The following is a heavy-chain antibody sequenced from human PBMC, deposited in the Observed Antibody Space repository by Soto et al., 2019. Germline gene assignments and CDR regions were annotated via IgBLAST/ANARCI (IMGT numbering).Heavy chain of an antibody. V-gene: IGHV3-9*01. CDR3: VKDIHEQWLVSHFEY. CDR2: ISWNSGNI. Sequence: EVQLVESGGGLVQPGRSLRLSCVASGFNFDSYAMHWVRQAPGKGLEWVSGISWNSGNIGYEDSVKGRFTISRDNAQNSRYLEMNSLRVEDTAFYYCVKDIHEQWLVSHFEYWGQGALVTVSS. CDR1: GFNFDSYA. D-gene: IGHD6-19*01. J-gene: IGHJ4*02.